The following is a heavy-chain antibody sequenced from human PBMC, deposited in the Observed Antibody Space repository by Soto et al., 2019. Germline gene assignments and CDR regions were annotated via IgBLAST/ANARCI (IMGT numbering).Heavy chain of an antibody. D-gene: IGHD6-13*01. J-gene: IGHJ4*02. Sequence: ASVKVSCKASDYTFTSYGIIWVRQAPGQGLEWIGWISVYNGNTDYAQKFRGRVTMTTDISTTTAYMEMRSLRSDDTAVYYCARSGSSWNLREFDYWGQGTLVTVSS. V-gene: IGHV1-18*01. CDR3: ARSGSSWNLREFDY. CDR2: ISVYNGNT. CDR1: DYTFTSYG.